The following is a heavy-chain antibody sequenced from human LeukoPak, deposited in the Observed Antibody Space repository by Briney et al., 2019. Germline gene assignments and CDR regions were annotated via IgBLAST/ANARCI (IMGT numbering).Heavy chain of an antibody. D-gene: IGHD3-22*01. Sequence: QPGGSLGLSCAASGFTFSNYWMTWVRQAPGKGLEWVANIKQDGSEKYYVDSVKGRFTISRDNAKNSLYLQMNSLRAEDTAVYYCARSETTYYYDSSVYFYYYYGMDVWGQGTTVTVSS. V-gene: IGHV3-7*01. CDR2: IKQDGSEK. J-gene: IGHJ6*02. CDR1: GFTFSNYW. CDR3: ARSETTYYYDSSVYFYYYYGMDV.